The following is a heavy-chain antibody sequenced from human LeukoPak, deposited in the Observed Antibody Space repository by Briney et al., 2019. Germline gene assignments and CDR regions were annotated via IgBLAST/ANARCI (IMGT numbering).Heavy chain of an antibody. J-gene: IGHJ3*02. CDR3: ARFTPEGYCSGGSCYELASFDI. CDR1: GGSISSITYY. D-gene: IGHD2-15*01. CDR2: MYYRGNT. V-gene: IGHV4-39*07. Sequence: PSETLSLTCTVSGGSISSITYYWGWIRQPPGKGLEWVGHMYYRGNTFYNPSLKSRVTISVDTSKNQFSLKLRSVTAADTAVYYCARFTPEGYCSGGSCYELASFDIWGQGTMVTVSS.